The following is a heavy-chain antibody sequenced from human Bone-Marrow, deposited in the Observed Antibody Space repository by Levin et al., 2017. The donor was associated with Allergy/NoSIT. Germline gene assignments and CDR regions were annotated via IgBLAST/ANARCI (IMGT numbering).Heavy chain of an antibody. CDR2: TSYDGSNK. D-gene: IGHD5-18*01. V-gene: IGHV3-30*03. CDR1: GFTFSSYG. CDR3: ARGGMRVTQYYLDY. J-gene: IGHJ4*02. Sequence: PSGGSLRLSCAASGFTFSSYGMHWVRQTAGKGLEWVAFTSYDGSNKYYTESAQGRFTISRDNSKNTLYLQMYSLRAEDTALYYCARGGMRVTQYYLDYWGQGTLVTVSS.